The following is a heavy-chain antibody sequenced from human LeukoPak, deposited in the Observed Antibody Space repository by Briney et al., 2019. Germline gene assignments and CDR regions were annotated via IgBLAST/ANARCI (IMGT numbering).Heavy chain of an antibody. Sequence: SETLSLTCTVSGGSISSGSYYWSWIRQPSGKGLEWIGRIYTSGSTNYNPSLKSRVTISVDTSKNQFSLKLSSVTAADTAVYYCARDGSIRGYYYGMDVWGQGTTVTASS. CDR1: GGSISSGSYY. CDR2: IYTSGST. CDR3: ARDGSIRGYYYGMDV. J-gene: IGHJ6*02. V-gene: IGHV4-61*02. D-gene: IGHD1-26*01.